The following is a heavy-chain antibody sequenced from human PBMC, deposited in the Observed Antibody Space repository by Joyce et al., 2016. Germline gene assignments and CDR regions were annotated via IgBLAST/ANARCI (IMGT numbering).Heavy chain of an antibody. Sequence: QVQLLESGGTWVKPGGSLRLSCEGSGFTFSDYYLHWIRQAPGKGLEWISSIGSSGPPVHYAGSAKGGFTISRDNAKNSQHLQMSSQRAEDTAVDFCARGGHSFEYGDALMTDIEGGTDYWGQGTLVIVSS. CDR3: ARGGHSFEYGDALMTDIEGGTDY. D-gene: IGHD4-17*01. CDR2: IGSSGPPV. J-gene: IGHJ4*02. V-gene: IGHV3-11*04. CDR1: GFTFSDYY.